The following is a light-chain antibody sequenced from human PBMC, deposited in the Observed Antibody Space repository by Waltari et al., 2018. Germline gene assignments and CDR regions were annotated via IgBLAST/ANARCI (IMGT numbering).Light chain of an antibody. V-gene: IGLV2-8*01. J-gene: IGLJ2*01. CDR3: SSFAGTHHVV. CDR2: DVY. Sequence: QSALTQPPSASGSPGQSVTISCTRTSSDIGDSNYVSWYQQHPGKVPKLMIYDVYKRPSGVPDRFSGYKSGNTAFLTVSGLQGEDEADYYCSSFAGTHHVVFGGGTKLTVL. CDR1: SSDIGDSNY.